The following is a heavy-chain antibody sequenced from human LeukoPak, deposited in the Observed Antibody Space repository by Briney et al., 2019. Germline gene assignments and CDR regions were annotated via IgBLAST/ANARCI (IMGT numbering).Heavy chain of an antibody. Sequence: ASVKVSCKASGGTFSSYAISWVRQAPGQGLEWMGRIIPILGIANYAQKLQGRVTITADKSTSTAYMELSSLRSEDTAVYYCAVPSTTVTPNFDYWGQGTLVTVSS. D-gene: IGHD4-17*01. CDR1: GGTFSSYA. CDR3: AVPSTTVTPNFDY. CDR2: IIPILGIA. V-gene: IGHV1-69*04. J-gene: IGHJ4*02.